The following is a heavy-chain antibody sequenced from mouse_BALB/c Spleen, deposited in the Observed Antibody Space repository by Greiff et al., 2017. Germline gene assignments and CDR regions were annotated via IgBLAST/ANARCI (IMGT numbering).Heavy chain of an antibody. CDR1: GYTFTNYW. J-gene: IGHJ4*01. V-gene: IGHV1-63*02. CDR3: ANYYGSSYAMDY. D-gene: IGHD1-1*01. Sequence: VQLQQSGAELVRPGTSVKISCKASGYTFTNYWLGWVKQRPGHGLEWIGDIYPGGGYTNYNEKFKGKATLTADTSSSTAYMQLSSLTSEDSAVYFCANYYGSSYAMDYWGQGTSVTVSS. CDR2: IYPGGGYT.